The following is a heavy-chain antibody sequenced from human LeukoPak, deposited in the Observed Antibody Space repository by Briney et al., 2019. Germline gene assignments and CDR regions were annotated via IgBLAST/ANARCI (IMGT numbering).Heavy chain of an antibody. D-gene: IGHD5-24*01. V-gene: IGHV3-21*01. Sequence: GGSLRLSCAASGFTFSSYGMNWVRQASGKGLEWVSSISSSSSYIYYADSVKGRFTISRDNAKNSLYLQMNSLRAEDTAVYYCAREPRSRWLDYWGQGTLVTVSS. CDR1: GFTFSSYG. J-gene: IGHJ4*02. CDR3: AREPRSRWLDY. CDR2: ISSSSSYI.